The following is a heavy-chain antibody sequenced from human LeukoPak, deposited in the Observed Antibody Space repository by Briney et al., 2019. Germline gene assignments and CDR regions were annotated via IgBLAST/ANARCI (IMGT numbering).Heavy chain of an antibody. D-gene: IGHD3-9*01. CDR3: ARDLYDILLFDY. Sequence: GGSLTLSCAASGFTFSSYSMNWVSQAPGKGLEWVSSISSSSSYIYYADSVKGRFTISRDNAKNSLYLQMNSLRAEDTAVYYCARDLYDILLFDYWGQGTLLTFSS. V-gene: IGHV3-21*01. CDR1: GFTFSSYS. CDR2: ISSSSSYI. J-gene: IGHJ4*02.